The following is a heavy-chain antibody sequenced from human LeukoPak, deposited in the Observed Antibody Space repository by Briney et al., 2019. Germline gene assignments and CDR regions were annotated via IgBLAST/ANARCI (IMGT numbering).Heavy chain of an antibody. Sequence: QPGGSLRLSCAASEFTFDDYAIHWVRQAPGKALEWVSGISWNSGNIGYADSVKGRFTISRDNAKNSLYLQMNSLRAEDTALYYCAEGLRFLEWLFDDGFDIWGQGTMVTVSS. D-gene: IGHD3-3*01. CDR3: AEGLRFLEWLFDDGFDI. CDR1: EFTFDDYA. J-gene: IGHJ3*02. V-gene: IGHV3-9*01. CDR2: ISWNSGNI.